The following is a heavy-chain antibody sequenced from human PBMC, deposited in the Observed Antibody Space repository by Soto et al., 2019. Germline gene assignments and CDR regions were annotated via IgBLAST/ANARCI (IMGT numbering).Heavy chain of an antibody. Sequence: GESLKISCKGSGYSFTSYWIGWVRQMPGKGLEWMGIIYPGDSDTRYSPSFQGQVTISADKSISTAYLQWSSLKASDTAMYYCARLDYDILTGYYGYYYYGMDVWGQGTTVTVSS. CDR2: IYPGDSDT. V-gene: IGHV5-51*01. CDR3: ARLDYDILTGYYGYYYYGMDV. J-gene: IGHJ6*02. CDR1: GYSFTSYW. D-gene: IGHD3-9*01.